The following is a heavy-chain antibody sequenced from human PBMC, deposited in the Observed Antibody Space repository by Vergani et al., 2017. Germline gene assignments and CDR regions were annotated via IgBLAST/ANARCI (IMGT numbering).Heavy chain of an antibody. V-gene: IGHV1-18*01. J-gene: IGHJ6*03. D-gene: IGHD3-10*01. CDR2: ISAYNGNT. Sequence: QVQLVQSGAEVKKPGASVKVSCKASGYTFTSYGISWVRQAPGQGLEWMGWISAYNGNTNYAQKHQGRVTMTTDTSTSTAYMELRSLGSDDTAVYYCARDALEYYGSGSDLSPRWYYYYMDVWGKGTTVTVSS. CDR3: ARDALEYYGSGSDLSPRWYYYYMDV. CDR1: GYTFTSYG.